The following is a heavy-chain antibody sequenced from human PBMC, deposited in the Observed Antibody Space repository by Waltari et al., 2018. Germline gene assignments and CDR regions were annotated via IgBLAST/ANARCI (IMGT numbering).Heavy chain of an antibody. J-gene: IGHJ4*02. Sequence: QVQLVESGGGVVQPGRSLRLSCAASGFTFSSYAMHWVRQAPGKGLEWVAVISYDGSNKYYADSVKGRFTISRDNSKNTLYLQMNSLRAEDTAVYYCARTSSWENLFDYWGQGTLVTVSS. D-gene: IGHD6-13*01. CDR2: ISYDGSNK. CDR1: GFTFSSYA. CDR3: ARTSSWENLFDY. V-gene: IGHV3-30-3*01.